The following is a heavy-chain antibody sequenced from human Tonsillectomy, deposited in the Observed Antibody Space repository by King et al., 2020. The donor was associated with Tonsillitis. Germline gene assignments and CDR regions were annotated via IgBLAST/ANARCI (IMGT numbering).Heavy chain of an antibody. V-gene: IGHV3-23*03. CDR1: GFTFSSYA. CDR2: IYSGGSST. D-gene: IGHD3-9*01. J-gene: IGHJ4*02. Sequence: VQLVESGGGLLQPGGSLRLSCAASGFTFSSYAMSWVRQAPGKGLEWVSVIYSGGSSTYYADSVKGRFTISRDNSKNTLYLQMNSLRAEDTAVYYCAKMGGDILTAYSTFDYWGQGTLVTVSS. CDR3: AKMGGDILTAYSTFDY.